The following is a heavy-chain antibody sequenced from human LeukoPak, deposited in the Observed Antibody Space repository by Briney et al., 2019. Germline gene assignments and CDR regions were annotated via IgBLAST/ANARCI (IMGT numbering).Heavy chain of an antibody. J-gene: IGHJ5*02. CDR3: AKNWVASSWFNWFDP. CDR2: ISSSGSTI. CDR1: GFTFGDYY. Sequence: GGSLRLSCAASGFTFGDYYMSWIRQAPGKGLEWVSYISSSGSTIYYADSVKGRFTISRDNAKNTLYLQMNSLRAEDTAVYYCAKNWVASSWFNWFDPWGQGTLVTVSS. V-gene: IGHV3-11*01. D-gene: IGHD6-13*01.